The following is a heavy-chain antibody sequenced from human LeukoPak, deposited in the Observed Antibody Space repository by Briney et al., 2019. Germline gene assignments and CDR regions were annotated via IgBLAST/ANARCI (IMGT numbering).Heavy chain of an antibody. Sequence: GGSLRLSCAASGFTFCSYGMHWVRQAPGKGLEWVAVIWYDGSNKYYADSVKGRFTISRDNPKNTLYLQMNSLRAEDTAVYYCAREPSFYGDYFGFDYWGQGTLVTVSS. CDR1: GFTFCSYG. CDR3: AREPSFYGDYFGFDY. CDR2: IWYDGSNK. D-gene: IGHD4-17*01. J-gene: IGHJ4*02. V-gene: IGHV3-33*01.